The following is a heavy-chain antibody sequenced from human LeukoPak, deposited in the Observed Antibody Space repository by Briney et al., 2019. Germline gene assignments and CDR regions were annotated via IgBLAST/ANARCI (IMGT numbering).Heavy chain of an antibody. J-gene: IGHJ4*02. CDR2: IKQDGSEK. D-gene: IGHD3-10*01. V-gene: IGHV3-7*01. CDR1: GFTFSSYW. Sequence: PGGSLRLSCAASGFTFSSYWMSWVRQAPGKGLEWVANIKQDGSEKYYVDSVKGRFTISRDNAKNSLYLQMNSLRAEDTAVYYCAKDFRRGSGSYDYWGQGTLVTVSS. CDR3: AKDFRRGSGSYDY.